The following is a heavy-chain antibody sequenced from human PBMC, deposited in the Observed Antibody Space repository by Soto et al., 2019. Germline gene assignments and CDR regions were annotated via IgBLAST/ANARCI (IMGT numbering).Heavy chain of an antibody. CDR2: INPSRGST. CDR1: GYTFTSYY. V-gene: IGHV1-46*03. Sequence: ASVTVSCKASGYTFTSYYMHWVRQAHGQGLEWMGIINPSRGSTSYAQKFQGRVTMTRDTSTSTVYMELSSLRDEDTAVYYCARDQTTGTTFDYWGQGTLVTVSS. D-gene: IGHD1-1*01. J-gene: IGHJ4*02. CDR3: ARDQTTGTTFDY.